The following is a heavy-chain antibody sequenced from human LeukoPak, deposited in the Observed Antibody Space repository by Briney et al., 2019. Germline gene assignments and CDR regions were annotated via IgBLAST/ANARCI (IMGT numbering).Heavy chain of an antibody. Sequence: SETLSLTCTVSGGSISSYYWSWIRQPPGKGLEWIGYIYYSGSTNYNPSLKSRVTISVDTSKNQFSLKLSSVTAADTAVYYCARGGGPSMDPCQFGYRGQGTLVTVSS. CDR3: ARGGGPSMDPCQFGY. D-gene: IGHD3-10*01. CDR2: IYYSGST. CDR1: GGSISSYY. J-gene: IGHJ4*02. V-gene: IGHV4-59*01.